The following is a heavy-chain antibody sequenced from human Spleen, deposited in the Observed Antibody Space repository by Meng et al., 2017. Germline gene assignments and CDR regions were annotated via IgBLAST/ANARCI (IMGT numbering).Heavy chain of an antibody. D-gene: IGHD4-11*01. J-gene: IGHJ4*02. CDR2: INHSGST. Sequence: VQLQQWCAVLLEPSETLSLHWVVSGGPFSGYFWSWIRQPPGKGLEWIGEINHSGSTNYNPSLESRANISVDTSQNNLSLKLSSVTAADSAVYYCARGPTTMAHDFDYWGQGTLVTVSS. CDR3: ARGPTTMAHDFDY. CDR1: GGPFSGYF. V-gene: IGHV4-34*01.